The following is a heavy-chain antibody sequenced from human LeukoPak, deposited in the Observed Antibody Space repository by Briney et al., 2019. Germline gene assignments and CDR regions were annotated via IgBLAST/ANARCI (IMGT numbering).Heavy chain of an antibody. CDR1: GFTFSSDA. CDR3: ARVGAAAAPYYFDY. D-gene: IGHD6-13*01. J-gene: IGHJ4*02. CDR2: ISYDGSNK. V-gene: IGHV3-30*04. Sequence: GGSLRLSCAAFGFTFSSDAMHWVRQAPGKGLEWVAVISYDGSNKYYADSVKGRFTISRDNSKNTLYLQMNSLRVEDTAVYYCARVGAAAAPYYFDYWGQGTLVTVSS.